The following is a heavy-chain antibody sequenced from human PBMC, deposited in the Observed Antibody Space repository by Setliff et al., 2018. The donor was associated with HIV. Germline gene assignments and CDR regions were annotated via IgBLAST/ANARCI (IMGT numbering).Heavy chain of an antibody. D-gene: IGHD7-27*01. V-gene: IGHV1-2*02. CDR1: GDTLTDYY. Sequence: ASVKVSCKSSGDTLTDYYMHWVRQAPGQGFEWMGWINPNSGDTNYAQKFQGRVTMTRDTSISTVYMELSGLRSDDTAVYYCARDRTQRNWGSRGYYYMDVWGNGTTVTVSS. CDR3: ARDRTQRNWGSRGYYYMDV. J-gene: IGHJ6*03. CDR2: INPNSGDT.